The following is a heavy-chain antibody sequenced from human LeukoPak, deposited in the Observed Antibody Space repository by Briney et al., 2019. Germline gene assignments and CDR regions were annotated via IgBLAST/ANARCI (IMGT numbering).Heavy chain of an antibody. D-gene: IGHD4-11*01. V-gene: IGHV1-2*02. CDR1: GYTFSGYY. CDR3: ARGLPGGFDP. J-gene: IGHJ5*02. Sequence: ASVKVSCKASGYTFSGYYIHWVRQAPGQGLEWMGWINPNGGGTSYARKFQGRVTMTRATSITTAYMELSRLTSDDTAVYYCARGLPGGFDPWGQGTLVTVSS. CDR2: INPNGGGT.